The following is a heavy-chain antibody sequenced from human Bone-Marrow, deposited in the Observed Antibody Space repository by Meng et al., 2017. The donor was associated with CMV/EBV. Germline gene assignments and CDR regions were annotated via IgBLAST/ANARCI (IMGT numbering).Heavy chain of an antibody. Sequence: ASVKVSCKASGYTFTSYGISWVRQAPGQGLEWMGWISAYNGNTNYAQKLQGRVTMTTDTSTSTAYMELSRLRSDDTAVYYCARSGGYCSSTSCYTPDYRGQGTLVTVSS. J-gene: IGHJ4*02. D-gene: IGHD2-2*02. CDR2: ISAYNGNT. CDR3: ARSGGYCSSTSCYTPDY. CDR1: GYTFTSYG. V-gene: IGHV1-18*01.